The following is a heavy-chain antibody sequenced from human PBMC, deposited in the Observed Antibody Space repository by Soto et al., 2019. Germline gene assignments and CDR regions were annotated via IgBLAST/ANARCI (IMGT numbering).Heavy chain of an antibody. V-gene: IGHV3-30-3*01. J-gene: IGHJ4*02. D-gene: IGHD3-22*01. CDR2: MSPNGNNQ. CDR1: GFTFSIYA. Sequence: GGSLRPSCAPPGFTFSIYALHWVRQAPGKGLEWVAVMSPNGNNQYYADSVKGRFTISRDTSKSTLYLQMTSLRPDDTAVYYCATGANFYYDTSRYWGQGTLVTSP. CDR3: ATGANFYYDTSRY.